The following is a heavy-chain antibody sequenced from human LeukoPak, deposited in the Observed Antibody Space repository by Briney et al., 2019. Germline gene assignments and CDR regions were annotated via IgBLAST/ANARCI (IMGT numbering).Heavy chain of an antibody. V-gene: IGHV3-23*01. CDR3: AKAQLPDYFYIDV. CDR1: EVIFSSYV. Sequence: GGSLRLSCAASEVIFSSYVMSWGRQAPGKGLEWVSSISGSGDVTYYADSVKGRFTISRENSKNTLFLQMNSVRAEDTAVYSCAKAQLPDYFYIDVWGKGTTVTVSS. J-gene: IGHJ6*03. D-gene: IGHD1-1*01. CDR2: ISGSGDVT.